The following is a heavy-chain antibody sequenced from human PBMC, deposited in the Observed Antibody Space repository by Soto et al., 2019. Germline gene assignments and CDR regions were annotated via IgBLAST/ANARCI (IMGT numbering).Heavy chain of an antibody. V-gene: IGHV1-24*01. CDR2: FDPEHADT. CDR3: ATGDTTMALYYFDF. CDR1: RYTRTELY. Sequence: ASVKVSCKLSRYTRTELYMHWVRQVPGKGLEWMGGFDPEHADTIYAPKFQDRVTMTEDTEIHTAYMELSSLRSEDTAMYYCATGDTTMALYYFDFWGQGTLVTVSS. D-gene: IGHD5-18*01. J-gene: IGHJ4*02.